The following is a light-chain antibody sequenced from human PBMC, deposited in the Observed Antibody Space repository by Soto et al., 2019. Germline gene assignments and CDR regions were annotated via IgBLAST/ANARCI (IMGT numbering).Light chain of an antibody. J-gene: IGLJ1*01. CDR2: EVT. CDR1: SSDVGIYDL. CDR3: CSYAVSSTFV. Sequence: QSALTQPASVSGSPGQSITISCTGTSSDVGIYDLVSWYKHHPGRAPQLIIYEVTKRPSGVSNRFSGSKSGNTASLTISGLQAEDEADYYCCSYAVSSTFVFGTGTKLTVL. V-gene: IGLV2-23*02.